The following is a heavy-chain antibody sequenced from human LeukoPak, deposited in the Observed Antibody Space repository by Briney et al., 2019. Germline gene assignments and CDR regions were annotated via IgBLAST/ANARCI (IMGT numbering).Heavy chain of an antibody. V-gene: IGHV3-23*01. D-gene: IGHD2-21*02. CDR3: AKGPVFCGGDCYYYFDS. J-gene: IGHJ4*02. Sequence: GGSLRLSCAAPGFTFSGYGMSWVRQAPGKGLEWVSAISGSGRSTYYADSVKGRFTISRDNSRDTLDLQMNSLRAEDTALYYCAKGPVFCGGDCYYYFDSWGQGTLVTVSS. CDR2: ISGSGRST. CDR1: GFTFSGYG.